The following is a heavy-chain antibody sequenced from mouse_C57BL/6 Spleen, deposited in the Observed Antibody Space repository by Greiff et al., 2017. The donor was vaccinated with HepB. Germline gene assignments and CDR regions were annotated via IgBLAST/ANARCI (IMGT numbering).Heavy chain of an antibody. V-gene: IGHV5-6*01. D-gene: IGHD1-1*01. CDR2: ISSGGSYT. CDR3: ARLSTVVASFDY. CDR1: GFTFSSYG. Sequence: EVQLVESGGDLVKPGGSLKLSCAASGFTFSSYGMSWVRQTPDKRLEWVATISSGGSYTYYPDSVKGRFTISSDNAKNTLYLQMSSLKSEDTAMYYCARLSTVVASFDYWGQGTTLTVSS. J-gene: IGHJ2*01.